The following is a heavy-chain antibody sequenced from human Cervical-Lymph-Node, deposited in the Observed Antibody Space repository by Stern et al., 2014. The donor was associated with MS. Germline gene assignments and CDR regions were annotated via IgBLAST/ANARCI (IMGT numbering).Heavy chain of an antibody. CDR2: IHSDGSST. CDR1: GFTFSSYW. V-gene: IGHV3-74*01. D-gene: IGHD2-21*02. Sequence: VQLVESGGGLVQPGGSLRLSCAASGFTFSSYWMHWVRQAPGKGLVWVSRIHSDGSSTSYADSVKGRFTISRVNAKNTLYLQMNSLRAEDTAVYYCARDPSYCGGDCYANWFDPWGQGTLVTVSS. J-gene: IGHJ5*02. CDR3: ARDPSYCGGDCYANWFDP.